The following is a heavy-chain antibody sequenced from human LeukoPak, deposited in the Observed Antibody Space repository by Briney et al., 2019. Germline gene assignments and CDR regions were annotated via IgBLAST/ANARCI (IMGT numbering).Heavy chain of an antibody. D-gene: IGHD5-24*01. V-gene: IGHV1-18*01. Sequence: ASVKVSCKASGYTFTSYGVTWVRQAPGQGLEWMGWISGSNGNTNYAQKLQGRVTMTTDTPTSTAYMELRSLRSDDTAVYYCARVWRIGGYNRADAFYIWGQGTMVTVSS. CDR1: GYTFTSYG. J-gene: IGHJ3*02. CDR2: ISGSNGNT. CDR3: ARVWRIGGYNRADAFYI.